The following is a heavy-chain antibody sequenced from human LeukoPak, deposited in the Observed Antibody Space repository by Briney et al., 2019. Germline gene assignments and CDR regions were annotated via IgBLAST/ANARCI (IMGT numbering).Heavy chain of an antibody. V-gene: IGHV3-7*01. Sequence: SGGSLRLSCAASGFTFSSYWMSWVRQAPGKGLEWVANIKQDGSEKYYVDSVKGRFTISRDNAKNSLYLQMNSLRAEDTAVYYCAKEKVYSSSSLDYWGQGTLVTVSS. D-gene: IGHD6-6*01. CDR3: AKEKVYSSSSLDY. CDR1: GFTFSSYW. J-gene: IGHJ4*02. CDR2: IKQDGSEK.